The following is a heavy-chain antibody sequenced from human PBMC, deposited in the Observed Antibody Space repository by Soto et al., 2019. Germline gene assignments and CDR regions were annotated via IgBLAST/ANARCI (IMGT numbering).Heavy chain of an antibody. J-gene: IGHJ1*01. D-gene: IGHD4-17*01. CDR1: GYTFTSYG. V-gene: IGHV1-18*01. CDR3: ARASGDYGLSEYFQH. CDR2: ISTYNGNT. Sequence: QVQLVQSGGEVKKPGASVKVSCKASGYTFTSYGISWVRQAPGQGLGWMGWISTYNGNTNYAQKVQGRVTMTTDTSTGTAYMELRSLRSDDTAVYYCARASGDYGLSEYFQHWGQGTLVTVSS.